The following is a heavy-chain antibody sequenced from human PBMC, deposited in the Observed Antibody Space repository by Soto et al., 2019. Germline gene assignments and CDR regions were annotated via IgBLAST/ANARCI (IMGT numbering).Heavy chain of an antibody. CDR2: IYPGDSDT. CDR1: GYSFTSYW. D-gene: IGHD2-2*01. CDR3: ARGYCTTTICDPWFDP. J-gene: IGHJ5*02. V-gene: IGHV5-51*01. Sequence: GESLKISCKGSGYSFTSYWIGWVRQMPGKGLEWMGIIYPGDSDTRYSPSFQGQFTISVDKSITTAYLQWSSLKASDTAMYYCARGYCTTTICDPWFDPWGQGTLVTVSS.